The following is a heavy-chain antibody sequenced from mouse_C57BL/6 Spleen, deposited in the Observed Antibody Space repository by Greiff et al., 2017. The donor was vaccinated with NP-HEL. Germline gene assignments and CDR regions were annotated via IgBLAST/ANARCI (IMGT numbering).Heavy chain of an antibody. V-gene: IGHV1-80*01. Sequence: VKLVESGAELVKPGASVKISCKASGYAFSSYWMNWVKQRPGKGLEWIGQIYPGDGDTNYNGKFKGKATLTAGKSSSTDYMQLSSLTSEDSAVYFCARSLITTVVPFFDYWGQGTTLTVSS. CDR3: ARSLITTVVPFFDY. D-gene: IGHD1-1*01. J-gene: IGHJ2*01. CDR1: GYAFSSYW. CDR2: IYPGDGDT.